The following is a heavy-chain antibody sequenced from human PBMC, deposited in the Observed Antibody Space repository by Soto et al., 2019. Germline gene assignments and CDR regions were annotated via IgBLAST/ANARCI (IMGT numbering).Heavy chain of an antibody. CDR3: ARDQPGYSYGCGLGY. CDR1: GFTFSSYS. CDR2: ISSSSSYI. Sequence: PGGSLRLSCAASGFTFSSYSMNWVRQAPGKGLEWVSSISSSSSYIYYADSVKGRFTISRDNAKNSLYLQMNSLRAEDTAVYYCARDQPGYSYGCGLGYRGQGTLVTVSS. J-gene: IGHJ4*02. D-gene: IGHD5-18*01. V-gene: IGHV3-21*01.